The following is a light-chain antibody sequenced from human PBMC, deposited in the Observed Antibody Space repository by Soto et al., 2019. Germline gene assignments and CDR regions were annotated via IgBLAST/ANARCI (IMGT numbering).Light chain of an antibody. J-gene: IGKJ1*01. CDR3: QQFNSYWT. V-gene: IGKV1-13*02. Sequence: AIQLTQSPSSLSASVGDRVTITCRASQGISSALAWYQQKPGKAPKLLIYDASSLESGVPSRFSGSGSGTDFTLTISSLQPEDFVTYYCQQFNSYWTFGQGTKVEIK. CDR2: DAS. CDR1: QGISSA.